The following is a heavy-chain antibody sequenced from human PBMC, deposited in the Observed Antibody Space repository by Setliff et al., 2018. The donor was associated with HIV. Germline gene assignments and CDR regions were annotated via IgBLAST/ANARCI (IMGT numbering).Heavy chain of an antibody. Sequence: SETLSLTCAVSGVSITSATYYWSWIRHSPGKGLEWIGYIDYSGSAFYNPSLKSRLTISRDTAKNQFSLRMKSVTAADTAVYYCAREGPQTGDHSLALFWGQGTVVTVSS. D-gene: IGHD7-27*01. V-gene: IGHV4-31*11. CDR2: IDYSGSA. CDR3: AREGPQTGDHSLALF. J-gene: IGHJ4*02. CDR1: GVSITSATYY.